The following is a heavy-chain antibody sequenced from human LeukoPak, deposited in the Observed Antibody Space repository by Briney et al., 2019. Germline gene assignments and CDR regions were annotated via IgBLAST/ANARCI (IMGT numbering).Heavy chain of an antibody. D-gene: IGHD2-2*01. J-gene: IGHJ6*02. CDR3: VREPHCSSTSCYDYYYYCGMDV. CDR1: GGSFSGYY. V-gene: IGHV4-34*01. CDR2: IYHSGSK. Sequence: PSETLSLTCAGYGGSFSGYYWSWIRQPPGKGLEWIGEIYHSGSKNYNPALKSRVTISVDPSKNEFSLKLSSVAAADTAVYYCVREPHCSSTSCYDYYYYCGMDVWGQGTTVTVSS.